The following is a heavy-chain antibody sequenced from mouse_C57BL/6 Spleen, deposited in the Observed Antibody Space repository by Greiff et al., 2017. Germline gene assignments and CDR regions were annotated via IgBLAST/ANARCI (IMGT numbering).Heavy chain of an antibody. J-gene: IGHJ4*01. CDR2: INPGSGGT. Sequence: QVQLQQSGAELVRPGTSVKVSCKASGYAFTNYLIEWVKQRPGQGLEWIGVINPGSGGTNYNEKFKGKATLTADKSSSTAYMQLSSLTSEDSAVDFCARSGGYGYAMGYWGQGTSVTVSS. V-gene: IGHV1-54*01. CDR3: ARSGGYGYAMGY. CDR1: GYAFTNYL. D-gene: IGHD2-2*01.